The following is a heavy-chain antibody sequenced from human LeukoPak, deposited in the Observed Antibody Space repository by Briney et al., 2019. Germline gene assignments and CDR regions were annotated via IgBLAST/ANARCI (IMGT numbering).Heavy chain of an antibody. J-gene: IGHJ5*02. Sequence: PGGSLRLSCAASGFTFSSYSMNWVRQAPGKGLEWVSSISSSSSYIYYADSVKGRFTISRDNAKNSLYLQMNSLRAEDTAVYYCARDSSRRFPSWWFDPWGQGTLVTVSS. D-gene: IGHD6-13*01. V-gene: IGHV3-21*01. CDR3: ARDSSRRFPSWWFDP. CDR2: ISSSSSYI. CDR1: GFTFSSYS.